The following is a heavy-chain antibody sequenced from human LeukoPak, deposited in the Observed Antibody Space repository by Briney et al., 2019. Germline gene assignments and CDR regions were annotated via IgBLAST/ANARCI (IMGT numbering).Heavy chain of an antibody. CDR3: ARDLPKVALLSSYYYYYGMDV. CDR1: GYTFTDCY. V-gene: IGHV1-2*02. Sequence: ASVKVSRKASGYTFTDCYMHWVRQAPGQGLEWMGWINPNSGGTNYAQKFQGRVTMTRDTSITTAYMELSRLRSDDSAVYYCARDLPKVALLSSYYYYYGMDVWGQGTTVTVSS. D-gene: IGHD2-15*01. CDR2: INPNSGGT. J-gene: IGHJ6*02.